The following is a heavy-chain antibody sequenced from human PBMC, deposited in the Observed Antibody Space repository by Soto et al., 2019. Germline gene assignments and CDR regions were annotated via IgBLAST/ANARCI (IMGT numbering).Heavy chain of an antibody. V-gene: IGHV3-33*01. CDR1: GFTFSSYG. J-gene: IGHJ4*02. CDR2: IWYDGSNK. CDR3: ARDPGYYDFWSGCDY. Sequence: QVQLVESGGGVVQPGRSLRLSCAASGFTFSSYGMHWVRQAPGKGLEWVAVIWYDGSNKYYADSVKGRFTISRDNSKNTLYLQMNSLRAEDTAVCYCARDPGYYDFWSGCDYWGQGTLVTVSS. D-gene: IGHD3-3*01.